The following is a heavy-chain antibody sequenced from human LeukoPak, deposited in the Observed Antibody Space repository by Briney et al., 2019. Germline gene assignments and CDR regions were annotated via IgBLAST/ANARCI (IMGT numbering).Heavy chain of an antibody. CDR1: GFTFSSYA. Sequence: GGSLRLSCAASGFTFSSYAMSWVRQAPGKGLEWVSAISGSGGSTYYADSVKGRFTISRDNSKNTLYLQMNSLRAEDTAVYYCAKGFITMVRGVIVYIISGYDYWGQGTLVTVSS. CDR3: AKGFITMVRGVIVYIISGYDY. D-gene: IGHD3-10*01. V-gene: IGHV3-23*01. J-gene: IGHJ4*02. CDR2: ISGSGGST.